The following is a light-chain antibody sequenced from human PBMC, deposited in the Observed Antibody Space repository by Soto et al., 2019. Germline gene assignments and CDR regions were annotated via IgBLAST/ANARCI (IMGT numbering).Light chain of an antibody. CDR1: QSISSY. CDR3: QQSYSTSFT. Sequence: DIHMTQSPSSLSASVGDRFTITCRGSQSISSYLNWYQQKTGKATKLMIYAESSLHSGVPPRLSGSGSGQDFTITISSLQPEDFATYYCQQSYSTSFTFGGGTKVDIK. J-gene: IGKJ4*01. CDR2: AES. V-gene: IGKV1-39*01.